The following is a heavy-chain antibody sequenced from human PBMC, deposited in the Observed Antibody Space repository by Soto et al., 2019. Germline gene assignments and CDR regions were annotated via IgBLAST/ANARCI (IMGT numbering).Heavy chain of an antibody. CDR3: TRSTAPAYVFDL. V-gene: IGHV3-49*04. Sequence: PGGSLRLSCSGSGFTFSHYASNWVRQAPGKGLEWLGFIRSADYGGTKEHAPPVRGRFSVSRDDSKSIAYLQMSSLKTEDTAIYYCTRSTAPAYVFDLWGQGTMVTVSS. CDR1: GFTFSHYA. J-gene: IGHJ3*01. CDR2: IRSADYGGTK.